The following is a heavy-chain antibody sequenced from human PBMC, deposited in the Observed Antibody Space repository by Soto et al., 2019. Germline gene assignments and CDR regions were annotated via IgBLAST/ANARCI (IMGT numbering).Heavy chain of an antibody. CDR1: GFDLSVYS. D-gene: IGHD3-16*01. CDR2: ISHDGNRQ. V-gene: IGHV3-30-3*01. CDR3: ARDHDYVGDY. J-gene: IGHJ4*02. Sequence: QVQLVQSGGGVVQPGRSLRLSCAASGFDLSVYSIHWVHQGPGKGLEWVALISHDGNRQYYADSVKGRFTISRDTSKKTITLQMNSLRTEDTAVYFCARDHDYVGDYWGQGALVTVSS.